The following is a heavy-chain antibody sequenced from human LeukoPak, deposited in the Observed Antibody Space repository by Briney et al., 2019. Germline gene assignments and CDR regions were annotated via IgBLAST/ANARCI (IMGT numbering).Heavy chain of an antibody. J-gene: IGHJ4*02. CDR1: GGSISSGGYS. V-gene: IGHV4-30-2*01. D-gene: IGHD3-16*01. CDR3: ARFRRARGDLDY. CDR2: IYHSGST. Sequence: PSETLSLTCAVSGGSISSGGYSWSWIRQPPGKGLEWIGYIYHSGSTYYNPSLESRVTISVDRSKNQFSLKLSSVTAADTAVYYCARFRRARGDLDYWGQGTLVTVSS.